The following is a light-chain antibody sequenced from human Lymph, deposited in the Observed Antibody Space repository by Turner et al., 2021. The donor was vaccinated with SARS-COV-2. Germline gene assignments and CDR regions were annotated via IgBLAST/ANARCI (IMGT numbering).Light chain of an antibody. CDR1: QSLLHSNGYNY. Sequence: DIVMTQSPLSLPVTPGEPASISCRSSQSLLHSNGYNYLDWYLQKPGQSPQPLIYLGFNRAAGVPDRFSGSGSGTGFTLKISRVEAEDVGVYYCRQALQTPRTFGQGTKVEIK. J-gene: IGKJ1*01. CDR3: RQALQTPRT. CDR2: LGF. V-gene: IGKV2-28*01.